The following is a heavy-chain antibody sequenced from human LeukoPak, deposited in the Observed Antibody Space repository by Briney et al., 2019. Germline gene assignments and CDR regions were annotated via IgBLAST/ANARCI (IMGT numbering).Heavy chain of an antibody. J-gene: IGHJ6*02. CDR3: AKFGRQYYYYYGMDV. Sequence: PGGPLRLSCATSGFTFSSYAMSWVRQAPGKGLEWVSAISGSGGSTYYADSVKGRFTISRDNSKNTLYLQMNSLRAEDTAVYYCAKFGRQYYYYYGMDVWGQGTTVTVSS. CDR1: GFTFSSYA. CDR2: ISGSGGST. D-gene: IGHD3/OR15-3a*01. V-gene: IGHV3-23*01.